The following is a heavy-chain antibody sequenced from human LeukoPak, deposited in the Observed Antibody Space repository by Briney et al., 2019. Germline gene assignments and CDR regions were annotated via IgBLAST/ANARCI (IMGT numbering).Heavy chain of an antibody. CDR2: IYTSGRT. Sequence: SETLSLTCTVSGGSISSYYWSSIRQPAGKGLEWIGRIYTSGRTNYNPSLKRRVTMSVETSKNQFSLKLSSVTAADTAVYYCARSCSGYPAPYYYYYMDVWGKGTTVTVSS. D-gene: IGHD5-12*01. CDR1: GGSISSYY. CDR3: ARSCSGYPAPYYYYYMDV. J-gene: IGHJ6*03. V-gene: IGHV4-4*07.